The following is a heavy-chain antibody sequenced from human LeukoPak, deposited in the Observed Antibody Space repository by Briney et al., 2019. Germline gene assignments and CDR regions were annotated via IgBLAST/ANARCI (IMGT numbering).Heavy chain of an antibody. CDR1: GFSFSSYG. Sequence: GGSLRLSCAASGFSFSSYGMHWVRQAPGQGLEWMGIINPSGGSTSYAQKFQGRVTMTRDMSTSTVYMELSSLRSEDTAVYYCARDGLEDFWSGWYPFSGSNWFDPWGQGTLVTVSS. CDR3: ARDGLEDFWSGWYPFSGSNWFDP. V-gene: IGHV1-46*01. D-gene: IGHD3-3*01. CDR2: INPSGGST. J-gene: IGHJ5*02.